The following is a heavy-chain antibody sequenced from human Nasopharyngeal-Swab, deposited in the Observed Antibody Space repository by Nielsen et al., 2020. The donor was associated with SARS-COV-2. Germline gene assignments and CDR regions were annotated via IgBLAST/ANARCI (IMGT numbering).Heavy chain of an antibody. CDR3: AKDSGTYWSFAAINNYFDY. Sequence: WIRQPPGKGLEWVAVTWYDGSNKYYADSVKGRFTISRDNSKNTLYLQMNSLRADDTAVYYCAKDSGTYWSFAAINNYFDYWGRGTLVTVSS. V-gene: IGHV3-33*06. CDR2: TWYDGSNK. J-gene: IGHJ4*02. D-gene: IGHD3-10*01.